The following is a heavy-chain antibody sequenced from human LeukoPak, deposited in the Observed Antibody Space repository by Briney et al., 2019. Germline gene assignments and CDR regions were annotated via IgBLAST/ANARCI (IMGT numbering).Heavy chain of an antibody. Sequence: ASVKVSCKAFGGSFNSYAISWVRQAPGQGLEWMGGIIPIFGTANYAQKFQGRVTITADKSTNTAYMELSSLRSEDTAVYYCARSQPLAYFDLWGRGTLVTVSS. J-gene: IGHJ2*01. CDR2: IIPIFGTA. CDR3: ARSQPLAYFDL. V-gene: IGHV1-69*06. CDR1: GGSFNSYA.